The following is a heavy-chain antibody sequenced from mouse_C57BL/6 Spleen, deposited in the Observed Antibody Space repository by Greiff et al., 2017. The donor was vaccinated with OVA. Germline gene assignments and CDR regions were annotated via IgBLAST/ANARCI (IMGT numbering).Heavy chain of an antibody. J-gene: IGHJ3*01. CDR2: IWTGGGT. Sequence: QVQLQQSGPGLVAPSQSLSITCTVSGFSLTSYAISWVRQPPGKGLEWLGVIWTGGGTNYNSALKSRLSISKDNSKSQVFLKMNSLQTDDTARYYCARDEDYDRQAWCAYWGQGTLVTVSA. CDR3: ARDEDYDRQAWCAY. D-gene: IGHD2-4*01. V-gene: IGHV2-9-1*01. CDR1: GFSLTSYA.